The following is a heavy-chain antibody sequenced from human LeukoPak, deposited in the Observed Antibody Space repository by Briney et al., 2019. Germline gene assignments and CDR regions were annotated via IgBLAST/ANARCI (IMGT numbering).Heavy chain of an antibody. V-gene: IGHV1-2*02. CDR2: INPNSGDT. D-gene: IGHD6-13*01. CDR1: GYTFTDYY. CDR3: ARAYSSSCNWFDP. J-gene: IGHJ5*02. Sequence: ASVKVSCKASGYTFTDYYIHWVRQAPGQGLEWMGWINPNSGDTNYAQKFQGRVTMTRDTSISTAYMELSRLRSDDTAVYYCARAYSSSCNWFDPWGQGTLVTVSS.